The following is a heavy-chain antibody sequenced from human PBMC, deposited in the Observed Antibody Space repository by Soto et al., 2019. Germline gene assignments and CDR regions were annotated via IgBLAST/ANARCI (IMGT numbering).Heavy chain of an antibody. J-gene: IGHJ4*02. V-gene: IGHV3-30-3*01. D-gene: IGHD6-19*01. CDR2: ISYDGSNK. CDR1: GFIFSSYA. Sequence: QVQLVESGGGVVQPGRSLRLSCAASGFIFSSYAMHWVRQAPGKGLEWVAVISYDGSNKYYADSVKGRFTISRDNSKNTLYLQMNSLRAEDTAVYYCARVGLSSGWLIYFDNWGQGTLVTVSS. CDR3: ARVGLSSGWLIYFDN.